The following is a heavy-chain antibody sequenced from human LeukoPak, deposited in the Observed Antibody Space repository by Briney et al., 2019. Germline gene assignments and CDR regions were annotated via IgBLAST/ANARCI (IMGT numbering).Heavy chain of an antibody. Sequence: SETLSLTCAVYGGSFSGYYWSWIRQPPGKRLEWIGEINHSGSTNYNPSLKSRVTISVDTSKNQFSLKLSSVTAADTAVYYCARYGGSYSFDYWGQGTLVTVSS. CDR2: INHSGST. CDR3: ARYGGSYSFDY. CDR1: GGSFSGYY. J-gene: IGHJ4*02. D-gene: IGHD1-26*01. V-gene: IGHV4-34*01.